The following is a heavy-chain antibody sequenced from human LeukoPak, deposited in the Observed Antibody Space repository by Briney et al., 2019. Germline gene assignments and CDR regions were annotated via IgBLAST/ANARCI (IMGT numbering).Heavy chain of an antibody. CDR2: IRYDGSNK. V-gene: IGHV3-30*02. CDR3: ATRIAATELKLFDP. J-gene: IGHJ5*02. D-gene: IGHD6-13*01. Sequence: GGSLRLSCAASGFTFSSYGMHWVRQAPGKGLEWVTFIRYDGSNKYYADSVKGRFNISRDNSKNTLFLQMNSLRAEDGAVYYCATRIAATELKLFDPWSQGTLVTVSS. CDR1: GFTFSSYG.